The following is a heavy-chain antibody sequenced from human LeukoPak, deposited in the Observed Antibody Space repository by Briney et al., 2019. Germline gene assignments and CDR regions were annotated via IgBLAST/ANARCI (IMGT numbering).Heavy chain of an antibody. CDR1: GGSISSYY. CDR2: VYYSGST. V-gene: IGHV4-59*01. J-gene: IGHJ6*03. CDR3: ARGARSRYYYYMDV. D-gene: IGHD3-3*01. Sequence: SETLSLTCTVSGGSISSYYWSWIRQPPGKGLEWIGYVYYSGSTNYNPSLKSRVTISADASKNQFSLKLHSVTAADTAVYYCARGARSRYYYYMDVWGKGTTVTISS.